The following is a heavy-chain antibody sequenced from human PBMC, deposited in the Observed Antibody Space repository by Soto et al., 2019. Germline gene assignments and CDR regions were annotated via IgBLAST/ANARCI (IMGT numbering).Heavy chain of an antibody. CDR2: IYYSGST. J-gene: IGHJ6*03. D-gene: IGHD2-2*01. CDR1: GGSISSGGYY. V-gene: IGHV4-31*03. Sequence: SETLSLTCTVSGGSISSGGYYWSWIRQHPGKGLEWIGYIYYSGSTYYNPSLKSRVTISVDTSKNQFSLKLSSVTAADTAVYYCARDSPGPIVVVPAAIRNYYYYMDVWGKGSTVTVSS. CDR3: ARDSPGPIVVVPAAIRNYYYYMDV.